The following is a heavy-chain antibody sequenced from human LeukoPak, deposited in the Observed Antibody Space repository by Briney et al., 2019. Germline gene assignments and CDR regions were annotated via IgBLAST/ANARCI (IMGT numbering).Heavy chain of an antibody. CDR2: IYYSGST. CDR1: GGSISSYY. CDR3: ARALYCSSTSCYGDNWFDP. D-gene: IGHD2-2*01. V-gene: IGHV4-59*01. Sequence: PSETLSLTCTVSGGSISSYYWSWIRQPPGKGLEWIGYIYYSGSTNYNPSLKSRVTISVDTSKNQFSLKLSSVTAADTAAYYCARALYCSSTSCYGDNWFDPWGQGTLVTVSS. J-gene: IGHJ5*02.